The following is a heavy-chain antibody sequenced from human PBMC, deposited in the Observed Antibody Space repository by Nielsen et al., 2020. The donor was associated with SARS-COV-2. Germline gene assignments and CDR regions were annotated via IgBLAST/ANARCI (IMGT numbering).Heavy chain of an antibody. J-gene: IGHJ5*02. CDR1: GGTFSSYA. V-gene: IGHV1-18*01. Sequence: ASVKVSCKASGGTFSSYAISWVRQAPGQGLEWMGWISAYNGNTNYAQKLQGRVTMTTDTSTSTAYMELRSLRSDDTAVYYCARGDSIAAAGNLFDPWGQGTLVTVSS. CDR3: ARGDSIAAAGNLFDP. CDR2: ISAYNGNT. D-gene: IGHD6-13*01.